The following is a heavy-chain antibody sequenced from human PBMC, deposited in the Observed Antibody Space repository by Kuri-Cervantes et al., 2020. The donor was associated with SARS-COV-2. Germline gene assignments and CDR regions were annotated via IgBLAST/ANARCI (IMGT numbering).Heavy chain of an antibody. J-gene: IGHJ6*03. CDR1: GFTFSSYS. D-gene: IGHD6-6*01. CDR3: ARNFKSSSSLYYYYYMDV. CDR2: ISSSSSTI. Sequence: GGSLRLSCAASGFTFSSYSMNWVRQAPGKGLEWVSYISSSSSTIYYADSVKGRFTISRDNAKNSLYLQMNSLRAEDTALYYCARNFKSSSSLYYYYYMDVWGKGTTVTVSS. V-gene: IGHV3-48*01.